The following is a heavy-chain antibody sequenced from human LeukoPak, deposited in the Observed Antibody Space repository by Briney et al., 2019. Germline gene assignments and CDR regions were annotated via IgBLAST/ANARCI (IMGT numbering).Heavy chain of an antibody. CDR1: GYSFTGHY. V-gene: IGHV1-2*02. Sequence: GASVKVSCKAAGYSFTGHYMHWVRQAPGQGLGWMGWINPKSGGTNYAQKFQGRVTMTRDTSISTGYMDMSSLRSDDTAVYYCARNLWFGESSDAFDMWGQGTMVTVSS. D-gene: IGHD3-10*01. J-gene: IGHJ3*02. CDR3: ARNLWFGESSDAFDM. CDR2: INPKSGGT.